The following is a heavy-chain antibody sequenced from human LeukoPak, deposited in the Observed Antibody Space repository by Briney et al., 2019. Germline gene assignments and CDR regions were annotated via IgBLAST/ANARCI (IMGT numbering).Heavy chain of an antibody. CDR3: ARVSVVPAVMAVADYYYYYYMDV. Sequence: GASVKVSCKASGYTFTSYDINWVRQASGQGLEWMGWMNPNSGNTGYAQKFQGRVTMTRNTSISTAYMELSSLRSEDTAVYYCARVSVVPAVMAVADYYYYYYMDVWGKGTTVTVSS. D-gene: IGHD2-2*01. CDR1: GYTFTSYD. CDR2: MNPNSGNT. V-gene: IGHV1-8*01. J-gene: IGHJ6*03.